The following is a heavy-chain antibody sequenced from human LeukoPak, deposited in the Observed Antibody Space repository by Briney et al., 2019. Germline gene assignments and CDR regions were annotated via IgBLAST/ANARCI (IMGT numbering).Heavy chain of an antibody. Sequence: GGSLRLSCAASGFTFSNHWMTWVRQAPGKGLEWISVIYIDGTTYYADSVKGRFTISRDQANNTLYLQMNTLRDEDAAVYYCARGPRYSFYWGQGTLVSVSS. J-gene: IGHJ4*02. D-gene: IGHD6-13*01. CDR2: IYIDGTT. CDR3: ARGPRYSFY. CDR1: GFTFSNHW. V-gene: IGHV3-53*01.